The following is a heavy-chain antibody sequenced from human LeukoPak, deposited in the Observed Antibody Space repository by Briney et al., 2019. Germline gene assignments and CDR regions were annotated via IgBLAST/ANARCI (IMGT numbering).Heavy chain of an antibody. J-gene: IGHJ2*01. V-gene: IGHV4-38-2*02. D-gene: IGHD3-22*01. Sequence: SETLSLTCTVSGYSISSGYYWGLIRQPPGKGLEWIGSFYHSGSTYYNPSLKSRVTISVDTSKNQFSLKLNSVTAADTAVYYCARSCDSSGYYIFDLWGRGTLVTVSS. CDR3: ARSCDSSGYYIFDL. CDR2: FYHSGST. CDR1: GYSISSGYY.